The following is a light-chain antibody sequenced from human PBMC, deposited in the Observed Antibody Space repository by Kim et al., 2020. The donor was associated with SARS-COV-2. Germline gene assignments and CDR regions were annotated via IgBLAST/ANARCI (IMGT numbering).Light chain of an antibody. J-gene: IGLJ1*01. CDR3: QAWDSSTYV. CDR1: KLGDKY. Sequence: SVSPGQTASITCYGDKLGDKYVSWYQQEPGQSPLLIIYQDNKRPSGIPERFSGSNSGNTATLTISETQAMDEADYYCQAWDSSTYVFGTGTKVTVL. CDR2: QDN. V-gene: IGLV3-1*01.